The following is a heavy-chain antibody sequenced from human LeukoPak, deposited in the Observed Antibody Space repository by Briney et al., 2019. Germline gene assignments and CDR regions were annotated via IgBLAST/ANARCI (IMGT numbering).Heavy chain of an antibody. Sequence: ASVKVSCKASGHTFTSYAMHWVRQAPGQRLEWMGWINAGNGNTKYSQEFQGRVTITRDTSASTAYMELSSLRSEDTAVYYCARDRVYCSSTSCSGDWFDPWGQGTLVTVSS. CDR2: INAGNGNT. J-gene: IGHJ5*02. D-gene: IGHD2-2*01. CDR1: GHTFTSYA. CDR3: ARDRVYCSSTSCSGDWFDP. V-gene: IGHV1-3*03.